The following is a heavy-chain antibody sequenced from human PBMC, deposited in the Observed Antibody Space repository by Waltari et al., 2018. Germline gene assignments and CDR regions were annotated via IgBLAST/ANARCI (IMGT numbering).Heavy chain of an antibody. V-gene: IGHV3-64D*08. CDR2: VSNNGDSA. CDR1: GFSSSSFS. Sequence: EVQLVESGGGLVQPGGSLRLSCSASGFSSSSFSMHWVRQAPGKVLEYVSAVSNNGDSAYYADSVKGRFTISRDNSKNTLYLQMTSLKAEDMAVYYCVKDGPGAGWGDYDYWGQGTLVTVSS. J-gene: IGHJ4*02. D-gene: IGHD3-16*01. CDR3: VKDGPGAGWGDYDY.